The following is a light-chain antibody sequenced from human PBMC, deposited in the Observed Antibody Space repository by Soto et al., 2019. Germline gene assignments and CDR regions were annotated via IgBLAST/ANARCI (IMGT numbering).Light chain of an antibody. Sequence: QSALTQPASASGSPGQSITISCTGTISDVGGYQYVSWFQQHPGKAPKLMIYDVSDRPSGVSSRFSGSKSGNTASLTISGLQYEDEADYYCSSYTGDFTMVFGGGTKLTVL. CDR2: DVS. CDR3: SSYTGDFTMV. V-gene: IGLV2-14*03. CDR1: ISDVGGYQY. J-gene: IGLJ2*01.